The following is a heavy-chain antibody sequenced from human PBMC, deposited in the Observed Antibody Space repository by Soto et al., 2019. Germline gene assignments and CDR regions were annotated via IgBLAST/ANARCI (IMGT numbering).Heavy chain of an antibody. CDR3: ARGYNSSGYYLYDAFDI. J-gene: IGHJ3*02. D-gene: IGHD3-22*01. Sequence: QLQPQESGSGLVKPSQTLSLTCAVSGGSISSGGYSWSWIRQPPGKGLEWLGYIYHSGGTSYNPSLKSRVTISVDRSKNQLSLKLSCVTAADTSVYYCARGYNSSGYYLYDAFDIWGQGTMVTVSS. CDR1: GGSISSGGYS. V-gene: IGHV4-30-2*01. CDR2: IYHSGGT.